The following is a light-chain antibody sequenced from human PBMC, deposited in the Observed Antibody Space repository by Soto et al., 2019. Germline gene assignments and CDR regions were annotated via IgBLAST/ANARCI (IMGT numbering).Light chain of an antibody. CDR2: EAS. CDR3: QQYGNSRT. V-gene: IGKV3-20*01. CDR1: QIVYSNY. J-gene: IGKJ1*01. Sequence: EIVLTQSPGTLSLSPGDRATLSCRASQIVYSNYLNWFQQKPGQAPRLLIYEASSRATGIPDRFSGSGSGTDFTLTISRLEPEDFAVYYCQQYGNSRTFGQGTKVDIK.